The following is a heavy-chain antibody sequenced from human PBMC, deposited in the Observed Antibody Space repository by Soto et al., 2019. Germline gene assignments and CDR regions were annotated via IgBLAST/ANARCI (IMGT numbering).Heavy chain of an antibody. Sequence: VRSLRRSCASSVFTFDDYAMHCVRQSPGKCLEWVSGISWNSGSIGYADSVKGRFTISRDNAKNSLYLQMNSLRAEDTALYYCAKDIGHYIIYYYCMDVWGQGTTV. V-gene: IGHV3-9*01. CDR3: AKDIGHYIIYYYCMDV. CDR2: ISWNSGSI. CDR1: VFTFDDYA. D-gene: IGHD3-3*01. J-gene: IGHJ6*02.